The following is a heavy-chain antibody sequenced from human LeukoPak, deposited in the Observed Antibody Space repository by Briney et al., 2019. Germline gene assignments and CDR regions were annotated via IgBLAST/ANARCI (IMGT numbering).Heavy chain of an antibody. J-gene: IGHJ4*02. CDR2: LYSDGNT. D-gene: IGHD3-16*01. V-gene: IGHV3-53*01. CDR1: GITVITND. Sequence: GGSLRLSCAASGITVITNDMTWVRQAPGKGLEWVSVLYSDGNTKYADSVQGRFTISRDNSKNTLYLEMNSLSPDDTAVYYCARGVEPMAANTLAYWGQGTLVTVSS. CDR3: ARGVEPMAANTLAY.